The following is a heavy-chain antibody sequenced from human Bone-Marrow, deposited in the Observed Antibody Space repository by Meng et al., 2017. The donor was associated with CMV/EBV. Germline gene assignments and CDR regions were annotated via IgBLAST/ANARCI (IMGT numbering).Heavy chain of an antibody. CDR3: ARVGLGGWPMDY. J-gene: IGHJ4*02. CDR1: GGSISSYY. CDR2: IYYSGST. D-gene: IGHD5-24*01. V-gene: IGHV4-59*01. Sequence: GSLRLSCTVSGGSISSYYWSWIRQPPGKGLEWIGYIYYSGSTNYNPALKSRVFISVDTSKNNFSLKVSSVTAADTAVYYCARVGLGGWPMDYWGQGTLVTVSS.